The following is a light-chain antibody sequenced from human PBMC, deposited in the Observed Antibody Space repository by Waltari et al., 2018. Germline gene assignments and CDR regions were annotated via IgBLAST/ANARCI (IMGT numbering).Light chain of an antibody. Sequence: DIQMTQSPSSLSAFLGDRVSLTCRASQGVTNYVAWYRQRPGKAPESLIFGATILENGVPSRFSGSGLGTDFTLTISGLQAEDSATFYCQQYYHSPPTFGQGTRL. CDR2: GAT. V-gene: IGKV1-16*01. CDR3: QQYYHSPPT. CDR1: QGVTNY. J-gene: IGKJ5*01.